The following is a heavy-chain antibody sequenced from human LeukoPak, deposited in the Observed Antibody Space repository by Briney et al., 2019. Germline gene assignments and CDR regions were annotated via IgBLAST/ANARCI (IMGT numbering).Heavy chain of an antibody. V-gene: IGHV3-30-3*01. CDR1: EFTFSDYA. CDR3: AREHDGGAWGKGFDY. CDR2: ISYDGSNK. Sequence: PGGSLRLSCAASEFTFSDYAMSWVRQAPGKGLEWVAVISYDGSNKYYADSVKGRFTISRDNSKNTLYLQMNSLRAEDTAVYYCAREHDGGAWGKGFDYWGQGTLVTVSS. D-gene: IGHD7-27*01. J-gene: IGHJ4*02.